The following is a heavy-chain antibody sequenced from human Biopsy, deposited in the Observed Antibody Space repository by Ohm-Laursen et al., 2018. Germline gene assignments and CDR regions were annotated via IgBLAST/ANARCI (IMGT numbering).Heavy chain of an antibody. J-gene: IGHJ5*02. CDR3: ARDYDTSGYYYVS. D-gene: IGHD3-22*01. Sequence: SETLSLTCTVSGCSISNNNYYWGWIRQPPGKGLEWIGSIFYRGSTHYKPSLKSQVNISVDTSKNQFSLKLNSVTAADTAVYYCARDYDTSGYYYVSWGQGTLVTVSS. CDR2: IFYRGST. V-gene: IGHV4-39*01. CDR1: GCSISNNNYY.